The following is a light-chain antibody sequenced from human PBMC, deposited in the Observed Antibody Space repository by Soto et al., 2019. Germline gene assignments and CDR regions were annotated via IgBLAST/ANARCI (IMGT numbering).Light chain of an antibody. V-gene: IGKV3-15*01. CDR1: QSVTYN. CDR2: GAF. Sequence: EIVMTQSPATLSVSPGETATLSCRASQSVTYNLAWYQQKPGQGPRLLIYGAFTRATGIPARFSGSGSGTGFTLTIRSLQSEDFAVYYCQQYKNWPPLTFGGGTKVEIK. CDR3: QQYKNWPPLT. J-gene: IGKJ4*01.